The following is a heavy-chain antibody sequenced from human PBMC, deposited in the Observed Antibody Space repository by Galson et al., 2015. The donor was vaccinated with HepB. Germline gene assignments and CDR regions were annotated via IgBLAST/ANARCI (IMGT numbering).Heavy chain of an antibody. CDR1: GYTFTSYY. Sequence: SVKVSCKASGYTFTSYYMHWVRQAPGQGLEWMGIINPSGGSTSYAQKFQGRVTMTRDTSTSTVYMELSSLRSEDTAVYYCARGAQLWIIVANWFDPWGQGTLVTVSS. CDR2: INPSGGST. CDR3: ARGAQLWIIVANWFDP. D-gene: IGHD5-18*01. J-gene: IGHJ5*02. V-gene: IGHV1-46*03.